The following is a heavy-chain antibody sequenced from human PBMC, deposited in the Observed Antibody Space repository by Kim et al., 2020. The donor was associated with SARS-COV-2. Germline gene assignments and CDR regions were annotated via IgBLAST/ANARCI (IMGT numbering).Heavy chain of an antibody. CDR1: GGSISSSSYY. V-gene: IGHV4-39*07. Sequence: SETLSLTCTVSGGSISSSSYYWGWIRQPPGKGLEWIGSIYYSGSTYYNPSLKSRVTISVDTSKNQFSLKLSSVTAADTAVYYCARDHEGAVVTAGLRYYYYGMDVWGQGTTVTVSS. CDR3: ARDHEGAVVTAGLRYYYYGMDV. CDR2: IYYSGST. J-gene: IGHJ6*02. D-gene: IGHD2-21*02.